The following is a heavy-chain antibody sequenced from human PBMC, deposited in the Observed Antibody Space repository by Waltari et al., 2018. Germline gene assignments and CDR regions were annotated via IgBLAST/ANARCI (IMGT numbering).Heavy chain of an antibody. CDR1: GGSISSGGYY. V-gene: IGHV4-31*03. CDR2: SYYSGST. D-gene: IGHD6-13*01. J-gene: IGHJ5*02. CDR3: ARGIAAAVSWFDP. Sequence: QVQLQESGPGLVKPSQTLSLTCTVSGGSISSGGYYWSWIRQHPGKGMEWSGYSYYSGSTYYNPSLKSRVTISVDTSKNQFSRKLSSVTAAETAVYYCARGIAAAVSWFDPWGQGTLVTVSS.